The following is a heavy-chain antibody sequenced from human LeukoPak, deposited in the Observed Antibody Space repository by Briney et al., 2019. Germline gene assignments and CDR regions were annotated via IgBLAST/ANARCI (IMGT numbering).Heavy chain of an antibody. Sequence: GGSLRLSCAASGFTFSSYSMNWVRQAPGEGLEWVSYISSLSGTIYYADSVKGRFTISRDNSKNTLDLQMNSLRAEDTAVYYCAKDDAWLRYQYWGQGTLVTVSS. V-gene: IGHV3-48*01. CDR3: AKDDAWLRYQY. CDR1: GFTFSSYS. D-gene: IGHD3-9*01. CDR2: ISSLSGTI. J-gene: IGHJ4*02.